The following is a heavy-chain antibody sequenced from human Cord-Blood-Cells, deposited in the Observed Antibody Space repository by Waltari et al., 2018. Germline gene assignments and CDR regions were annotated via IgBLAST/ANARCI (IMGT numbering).Heavy chain of an antibody. CDR3: ARVGANYYDSSGYAFDI. J-gene: IGHJ3*02. D-gene: IGHD3-22*01. Sequence: QVQLQESGPGLVKPSETLSLTCAVSGYSISSGYYWGWIRQPPGKGLEWIGSIYHSGSTYYNPSLKSRVTISVDTSKTQFSLKLSSVTAADTAVYYCARVGANYYDSSGYAFDIWGQGTMVTVSS. V-gene: IGHV4-38-2*01. CDR1: GYSISSGYY. CDR2: IYHSGST.